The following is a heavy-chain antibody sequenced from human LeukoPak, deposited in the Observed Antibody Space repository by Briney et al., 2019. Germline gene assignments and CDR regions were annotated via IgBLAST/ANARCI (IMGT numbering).Heavy chain of an antibody. CDR3: ARVAKERVGGVYYFDY. D-gene: IGHD1-1*01. J-gene: IGHJ4*02. CDR2: IGTAGDT. V-gene: IGHV3-13*01. Sequence: QPGGSLRLSCAASGFTFSDYDMHWVRQATGKGLEWASAIGTAGDTYYTGSVKGRFTISSENAKNSLYLQMNSLRAGDKAVYYCARVAKERVGGVYYFDYWGQGTLVTVSS. CDR1: GFTFSDYD.